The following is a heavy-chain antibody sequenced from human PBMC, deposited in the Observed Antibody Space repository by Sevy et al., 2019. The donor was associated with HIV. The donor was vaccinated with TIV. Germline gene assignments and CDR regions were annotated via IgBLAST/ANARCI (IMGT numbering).Heavy chain of an antibody. Sequence: GGSLRLSCSASGFTFGDYAMSWFRQAPGKGLEWVGFIRSKAYGGTTEYAASVKGRFTISRDDSKSIADLQMNSLKTEDTAVYYCTRVRDDFWIYYGTDVWGQGTTVTVSS. D-gene: IGHD3-3*01. CDR1: GFTFGDYA. J-gene: IGHJ6*02. CDR2: IRSKAYGGTT. V-gene: IGHV3-49*03. CDR3: TRVRDDFWIYYGTDV.